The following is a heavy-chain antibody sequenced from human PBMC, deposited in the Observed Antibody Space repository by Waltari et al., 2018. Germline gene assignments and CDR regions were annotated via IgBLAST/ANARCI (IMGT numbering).Heavy chain of an antibody. Sequence: QVQLVQSGAEVKKPGSSVKVSCKASGGTFSSYAISWVRQAPGQGLEWMGGIIPIFGTANYAQKFQGRVTITADESTSTAYMELSSLRSEDTAVYYCASSRQPYSSSSRTGYYFDYWGQGTLVTVSS. CDR2: IIPIFGTA. V-gene: IGHV1-69*13. CDR1: GGTFSSYA. J-gene: IGHJ4*02. CDR3: ASSRQPYSSSSRTGYYFDY. D-gene: IGHD6-6*01.